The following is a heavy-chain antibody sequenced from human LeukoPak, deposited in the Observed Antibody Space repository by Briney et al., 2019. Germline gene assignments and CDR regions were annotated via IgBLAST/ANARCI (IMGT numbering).Heavy chain of an antibody. CDR2: INHSGSA. CDR1: GGSFSGYY. V-gene: IGHV4-34*01. D-gene: IGHD3-10*01. J-gene: IGHJ4*02. CDR3: ARNYDSGSDYLYY. Sequence: PSETLSLTCAVYGGSFSGYYWSWIRQPPGKGLEWIGEINHSGSANYNPSLKSRVTISVDTSKNQFSLKRSSVTAADTAVYYCARNYDSGSDYLYYWDQGTLIAVSS.